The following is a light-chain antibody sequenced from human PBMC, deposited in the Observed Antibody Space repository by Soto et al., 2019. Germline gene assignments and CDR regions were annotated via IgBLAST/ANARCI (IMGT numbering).Light chain of an antibody. CDR1: QSFISSY. J-gene: IGKJ5*01. Sequence: EIVLTQSPGTLSLSPGERATLSCRASQSFISSYLAWYQQKPVQAPRLLIYGASNRATGIPDRFSGSGSGTDFTLTISSLEPEDFGVYFCHQRNKFGQGTRLEIK. CDR3: HQRNK. CDR2: GAS. V-gene: IGKV3D-20*02.